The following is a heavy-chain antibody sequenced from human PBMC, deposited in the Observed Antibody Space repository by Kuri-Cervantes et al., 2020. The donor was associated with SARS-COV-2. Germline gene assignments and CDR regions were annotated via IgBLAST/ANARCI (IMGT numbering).Heavy chain of an antibody. V-gene: IGHV3-72*01. D-gene: IGHD3-22*01. CDR1: GFTFSDHY. Sequence: GESLKISCAASGFTFSDHYMDWVRQAPGKGLEWVGRTRNKANSYTTEYAASVKGRFTISRDDSKNSQYLQMNSLKTEDTAVYYCARGNYYDSSGYFYYYGMDVWGQGTTVTVSS. J-gene: IGHJ6*02. CDR3: ARGNYYDSSGYFYYYGMDV. CDR2: TRNKANSYTT.